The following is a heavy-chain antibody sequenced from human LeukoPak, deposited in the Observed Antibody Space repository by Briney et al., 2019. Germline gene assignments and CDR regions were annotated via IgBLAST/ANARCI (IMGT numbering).Heavy chain of an antibody. V-gene: IGHV4-61*02. Sequence: SQTLSLTCTVSGGSISSGSYYWSWIRQPAGKGLEWIGRIYTSGSTNYNPPLKSRVTISVDTSKNQFSLKLSSVTAADTAVYYCAKGVVVAPDVTPFDYWGQGTLVTVSS. J-gene: IGHJ4*02. CDR1: GGSISSGSYY. CDR3: AKGVVVAPDVTPFDY. CDR2: IYTSGST. D-gene: IGHD2-2*01.